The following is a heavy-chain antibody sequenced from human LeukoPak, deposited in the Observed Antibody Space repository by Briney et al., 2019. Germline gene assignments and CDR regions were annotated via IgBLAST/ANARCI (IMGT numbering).Heavy chain of an antibody. Sequence: SETLSLTCTVSGGSISSYYWSWIRQPPGKGLEWIGYIYYSGSTNYNPSLKSRVTISVDTSKNQFSLKLSSVTAADTAVYYCARLGSSSGSGWYDFHFDYWGQGTLVTVSS. D-gene: IGHD6-19*01. CDR2: IYYSGST. CDR1: GGSISSYY. V-gene: IGHV4-59*08. J-gene: IGHJ4*02. CDR3: ARLGSSSGSGWYDFHFDY.